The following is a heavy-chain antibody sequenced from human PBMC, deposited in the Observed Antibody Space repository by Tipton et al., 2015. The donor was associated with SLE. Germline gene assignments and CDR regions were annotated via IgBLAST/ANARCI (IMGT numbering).Heavy chain of an antibody. CDR1: GYTFTKYG. D-gene: IGHD3-3*01. Sequence: QLVQSGAEVKKPGASVKDSCKASGYTFTKYGISWVRQAPGQGLEWMGWTSAYNGNTQHAQKFQGRLTMTRDTMTSTAYMELRSLTFDDTAVYYCARDPWSGGFIWGQGTLVTVSS. J-gene: IGHJ4*02. CDR2: TSAYNGNT. V-gene: IGHV1-18*01. CDR3: ARDPWSGGFI.